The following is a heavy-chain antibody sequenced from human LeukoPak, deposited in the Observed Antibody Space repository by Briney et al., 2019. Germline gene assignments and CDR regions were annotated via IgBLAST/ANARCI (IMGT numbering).Heavy chain of an antibody. D-gene: IGHD3-3*01. V-gene: IGHV3-23*01. Sequence: GGSLRLSCAAARFTFSSYAMSWVRQAPGKGLEWVSAISGSGGSTYYADSVKGRFTISRDNSKNTLYLQMNSLRAEDTAVYYCSKDPRDFWSGYSHYYYYMDVWGKGTTVTVSS. CDR2: ISGSGGST. J-gene: IGHJ6*03. CDR3: SKDPRDFWSGYSHYYYYMDV. CDR1: RFTFSSYA.